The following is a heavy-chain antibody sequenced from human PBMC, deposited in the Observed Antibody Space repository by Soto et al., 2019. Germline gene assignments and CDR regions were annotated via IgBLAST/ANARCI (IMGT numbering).Heavy chain of an antibody. J-gene: IGHJ6*02. D-gene: IGHD2-2*01. CDR3: ARDIVVVPAADYYYGMGV. CDR2: ISYDGSNK. Sequence: GSLRLSCAASGFTFSSYAMHWVRQAPGKGLEWVAVISYDGSNKYYADSVKGRFTISRDNSKNTLYLQMNSLRAEDTAVYYCARDIVVVPAADYYYGMGVWGQGTTVTVSS. CDR1: GFTFSSYA. V-gene: IGHV3-30-3*01.